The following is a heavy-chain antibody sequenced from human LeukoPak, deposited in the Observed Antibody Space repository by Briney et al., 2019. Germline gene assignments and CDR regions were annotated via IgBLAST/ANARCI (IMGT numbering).Heavy chain of an antibody. D-gene: IGHD3-3*01. V-gene: IGHV1-69*05. Sequence: SVKVSCKASGGTFSSYAISWVRQAPGQGLEWMGRIIPIFGTANYAQKFQGRVTITTDESTSTAYMELSSLRSEDTAVYYCARDRCITIFGVVTEINWFDPWGQGTLVTVSS. CDR3: ARDRCITIFGVVTEINWFDP. J-gene: IGHJ5*02. CDR2: IIPIFGTA. CDR1: GGTFSSYA.